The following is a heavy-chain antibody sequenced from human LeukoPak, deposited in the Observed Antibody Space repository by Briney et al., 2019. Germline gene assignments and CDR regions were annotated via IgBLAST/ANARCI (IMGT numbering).Heavy chain of an antibody. D-gene: IGHD6-13*01. V-gene: IGHV4-39*01. J-gene: IGHJ4*02. CDR3: ARLRIAAAGTSVRFDY. CDR2: IYYSGST. CDR1: GGSISSSSYY. Sequence: SETLSLTCTVSGGSISSSSYYWGWIRQPPGKGLEWIGRIYYSGSTYYNPSLKSRVTISVDTSKDQFSLKLSSVTAADTAVYYCARLRIAAAGTSVRFDYWGQGTLVTVSS.